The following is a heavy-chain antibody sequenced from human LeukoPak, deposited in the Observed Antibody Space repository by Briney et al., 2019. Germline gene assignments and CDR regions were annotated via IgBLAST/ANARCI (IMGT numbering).Heavy chain of an antibody. D-gene: IGHD6-19*01. CDR1: GFTFSSYW. J-gene: IGHJ4*02. Sequence: GGSLRLSCAASGFTFSSYWMSWVRQAPGKGLEWVANIKQDGSEKYYVDSVKGRFTISRDNAKNSLYLQMNSLRAEDTAVYYCARVGGSGWYDSYFDYWGQGTLVTVSS. CDR2: IKQDGSEK. V-gene: IGHV3-7*01. CDR3: ARVGGSGWYDSYFDY.